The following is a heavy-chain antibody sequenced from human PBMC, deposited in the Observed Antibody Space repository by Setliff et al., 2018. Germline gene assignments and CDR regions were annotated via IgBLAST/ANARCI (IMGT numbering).Heavy chain of an antibody. J-gene: IGHJ4*02. CDR1: GYRFIVYY. CDR2: VDPKDGQA. V-gene: IGHV1-69-2*01. D-gene: IGHD3-22*01. CDR3: ARRVSYDSSGYPLGY. Sequence: VASVKVSCKGSGYRFIVYYIHWVRQTPGKGLEWMGRVDPKDGQAIYAKKFQGRFTITADTSIDTAYMDLSSLTSEDTAVYFCARRVSYDSSGYPLGYWGQGTLVTVSS.